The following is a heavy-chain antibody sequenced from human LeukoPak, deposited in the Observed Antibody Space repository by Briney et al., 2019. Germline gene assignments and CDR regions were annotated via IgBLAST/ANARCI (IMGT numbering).Heavy chain of an antibody. CDR1: GFTFSSFG. V-gene: IGHV3-23*01. J-gene: IGHJ4*02. CDR3: AIRKWELRRRGARFFDY. Sequence: GGSLRLSCAASGFTFSSFGMSWVRQAPGKGLEWVSAISSTGGTAYYADSVKGRFTISRDNAKNSLYLQMNSLRAEDTAVYYCAIRKWELRRRGARFFDYWGQGTLVTVSS. D-gene: IGHD1-26*01. CDR2: ISSTGGTA.